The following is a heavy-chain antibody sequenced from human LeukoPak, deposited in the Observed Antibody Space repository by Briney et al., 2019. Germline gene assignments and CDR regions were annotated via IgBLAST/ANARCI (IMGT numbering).Heavy chain of an antibody. CDR1: GVPFSNAW. V-gene: IGHV3-15*01. CDR3: TTVGYDSSGFDY. CDR2: IKRKTDGGPT. D-gene: IGHD3-22*01. Sequence: KPGGSLRLSCAASGVPFSNAWMSGVRQAPGKGLEWVGRIKRKTDGGPTDYAAPVKGRLTISRDDSKNTLYLQRNSLKDEDTGVYYCTTVGYDSSGFDYWGQGTPVTVSS. J-gene: IGHJ4*02.